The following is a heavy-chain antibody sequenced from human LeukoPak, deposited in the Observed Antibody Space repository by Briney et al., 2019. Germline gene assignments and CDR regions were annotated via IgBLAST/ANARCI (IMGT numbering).Heavy chain of an antibody. CDR1: GYSFTDYY. Sequence: ASVKVSCKASGYSFTDYYIHWVRQAPGQGLEWMGRINPKRGGTNYAQKLQGRVTMTTDTSTSTAYMELRSLRSDDTAVYYCATTLLGAAKYFDYWGQGTLVTVSS. CDR3: ATTLLGAAKYFDY. CDR2: INPKRGGT. D-gene: IGHD1-26*01. J-gene: IGHJ4*02. V-gene: IGHV1-2*06.